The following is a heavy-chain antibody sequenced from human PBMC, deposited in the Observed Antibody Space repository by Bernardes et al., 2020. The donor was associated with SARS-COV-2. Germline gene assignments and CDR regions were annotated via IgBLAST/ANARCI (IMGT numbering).Heavy chain of an antibody. Sequence: ASVKVSCKASGYTFTDYFIHWVRQAPGQRLEWMGWINPNTGGTNYVQKFQGRVTMTRDTSITTAYMELSWLGSDDTAIYYCARTRTTISTTGIPVDYWGQGTLATVS. D-gene: IGHD2-21*02. V-gene: IGHV1-2*02. CDR2: INPNTGGT. CDR1: GYTFTDYF. CDR3: ARTRTTISTTGIPVDY. J-gene: IGHJ4*02.